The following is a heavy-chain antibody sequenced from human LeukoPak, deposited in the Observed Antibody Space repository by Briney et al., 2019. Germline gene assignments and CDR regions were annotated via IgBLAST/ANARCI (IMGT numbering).Heavy chain of an antibody. CDR2: IYYSGGT. V-gene: IGHV4-59*01. CDR3: ARSRGYSYGFDY. Sequence: SETLSLTCTVSGGSISSYYWSWIRQPPGKGLEWIGYIYYSGGTNYNPSLKSRVTISVDTSKNQFSLKLSSVTAADTAVYYCARSRGYSYGFDYWGQGTLVTVSS. CDR1: GGSISSYY. D-gene: IGHD5-18*01. J-gene: IGHJ4*02.